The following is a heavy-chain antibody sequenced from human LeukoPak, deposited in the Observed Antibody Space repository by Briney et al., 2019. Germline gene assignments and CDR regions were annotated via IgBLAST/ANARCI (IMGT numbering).Heavy chain of an antibody. CDR1: GFTFSSYE. D-gene: IGHD3-22*01. V-gene: IGHV3-48*03. CDR3: ARQLTMITWYFDL. Sequence: GGSLRLSCAASGFTFSSYEMNWVRQAPGKGLEWVSYISSSGSTIYYADSVKGRFTISRDNAKNSLYLQMNSLRAEDTAVYYCARQLTMITWYFDLWGRGTLVTVSS. J-gene: IGHJ2*01. CDR2: ISSSGSTI.